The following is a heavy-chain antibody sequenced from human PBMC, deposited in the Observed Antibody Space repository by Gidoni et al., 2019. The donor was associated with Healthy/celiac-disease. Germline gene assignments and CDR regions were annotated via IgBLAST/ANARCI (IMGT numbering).Heavy chain of an antibody. CDR2: IYYSGST. V-gene: IGHV4-39*01. CDR1: GGSISSSSYY. D-gene: IGHD3-3*01. J-gene: IGHJ5*02. Sequence: LQLQESGPGLVKPSETLSLTCTVSGGSISSSSYYWGWIRQPPGKGLEWIGSIYYSGSTYYNPSLKSRVTIYVDTSKNQFSLKLSSVTAADTAVYYCARNPGITIFGVVIIAWFDPWGQGTLVTVAS. CDR3: ARNPGITIFGVVIIAWFDP.